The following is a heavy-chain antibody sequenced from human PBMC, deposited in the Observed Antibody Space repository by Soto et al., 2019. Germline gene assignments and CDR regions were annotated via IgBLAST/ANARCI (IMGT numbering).Heavy chain of an antibody. J-gene: IGHJ4*02. D-gene: IGHD1-1*01. V-gene: IGHV3-9*01. CDR1: GFIFDDFA. CDR3: ARDTDSDTWNDPFDY. CDR2: ISWNSGST. Sequence: DVHLVESGGGLVQPGRSLRLSCAASGFIFDDFAMHWVRQAPGKGLEWVSGISWNSGSTDYAASVKGRFIISRDNAMNSLYLQMNSLRPEDTALYYCARDTDSDTWNDPFDYWGQGALVIVS.